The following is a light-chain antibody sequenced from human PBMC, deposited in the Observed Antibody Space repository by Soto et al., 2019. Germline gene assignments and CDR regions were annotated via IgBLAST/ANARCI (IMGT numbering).Light chain of an antibody. CDR3: QTWGTDIKGV. CDR2: LNSDGSH. CDR1: SGHSSYA. J-gene: IGLJ2*01. Sequence: QLVLTQSPSASASLGASVKLTCTLSSGHSSYAIAWHQQQPEKGPRYLMKLNSDGSHTKGDGIPDRFSGSSSGAERYLTISSLQSEDEADYYCQTWGTDIKGVFGGGTKVTVL. V-gene: IGLV4-69*01.